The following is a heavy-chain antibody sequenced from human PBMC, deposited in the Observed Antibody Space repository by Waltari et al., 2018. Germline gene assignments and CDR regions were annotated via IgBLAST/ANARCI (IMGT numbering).Heavy chain of an antibody. CDR1: GGSISSSSYY. V-gene: IGHV4-39*01. CDR2: IYYSGST. Sequence: QLQLQESGPGLVKPSETLSLTCTVSGGSISSSSYYWGWIRQPPGKGLEWIGSIYYSGSTYYNPSLKSRVTISVDTSKNQFSLKLSSVTAADTAVYYCASHTIFGVVIRYYFDYWGQGTLVTVSS. D-gene: IGHD3-3*01. CDR3: ASHTIFGVVIRYYFDY. J-gene: IGHJ4*02.